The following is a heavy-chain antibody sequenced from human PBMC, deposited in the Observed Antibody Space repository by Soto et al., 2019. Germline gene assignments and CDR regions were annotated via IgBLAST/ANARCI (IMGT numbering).Heavy chain of an antibody. CDR3: ARDLGGWVDY. Sequence: SCAAAGGKFNGYQVNWVRQAPGKGLEWVSYISSSGSTIYYADSVKGRFSISGDNAKNSLYLQMNSLRAEDTAVYYCARDLGGWVDYWGQGTLVTVS. V-gene: IGHV3-48*03. CDR1: GGKFNGYQ. CDR2: ISSSGSTI. J-gene: IGHJ4*02. D-gene: IGHD3-16*01.